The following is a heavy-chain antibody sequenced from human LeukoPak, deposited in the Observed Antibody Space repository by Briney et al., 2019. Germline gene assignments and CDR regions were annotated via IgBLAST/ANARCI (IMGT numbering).Heavy chain of an antibody. CDR2: IRNDGSNK. J-gene: IGHJ4*02. CDR3: ARVVHARFDH. Sequence: PGGSLRLSCAASGFTFVAFGMHWVRQAPGMGLEWVAFIRNDGSNKYYADSVRGRFTISRDTSNNTLYLQINSLRREDTAVYYRARVVHARFDHWGQRTLVTVSS. CDR1: GFTFVAFG. V-gene: IGHV3-30*02. D-gene: IGHD3-16*02.